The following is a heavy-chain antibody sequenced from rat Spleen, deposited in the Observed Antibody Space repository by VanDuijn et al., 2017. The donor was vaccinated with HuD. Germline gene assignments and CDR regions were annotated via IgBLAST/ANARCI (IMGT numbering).Heavy chain of an antibody. J-gene: IGHJ2*01. D-gene: IGHD1-4*01. V-gene: IGHV2S8*01. CDR1: GFSLSNYG. CDR3: ARLGLPGFLY. CDR2: IWSGGST. Sequence: QVQLKESGPGLIQPSQTLSLTCTVSGFSLSNYGVMWVRQPPGKGLEWIAAIWSGGSTFYNSALKSRLSISRDTSKSQVLLKMNSLQTEDTAMYFCARLGLPGFLYWGQGVMVTVSS.